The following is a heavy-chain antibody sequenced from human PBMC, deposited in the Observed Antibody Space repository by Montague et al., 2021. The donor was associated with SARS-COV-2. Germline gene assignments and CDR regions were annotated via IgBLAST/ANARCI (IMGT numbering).Heavy chain of an antibody. CDR2: INHSGST. CDR3: ARGSRQWLVRPPHYYYFDY. J-gene: IGHJ4*02. CDR1: GGFFSGYY. Sequence: SETLSLTCAVYGGFFSGYYWSWIRQPPGKGLEWIGEINHSGSTXXXPSXXXRVTISVDTSKNQFSLKLSSVTAADTAVYYCARGSRQWLVRPPHYYYFDYWGQGTLVTVSS. D-gene: IGHD6-19*01. V-gene: IGHV4-34*01.